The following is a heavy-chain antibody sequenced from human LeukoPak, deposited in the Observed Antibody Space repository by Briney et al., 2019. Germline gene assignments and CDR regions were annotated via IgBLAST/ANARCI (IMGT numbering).Heavy chain of an antibody. CDR2: INQDGSEN. D-gene: IGHD6-19*01. CDR3: ARGLYSSGWYFAY. J-gene: IGHJ4*02. CDR1: GFTFSSYW. Sequence: GGALRLSCAASGFTFSSYWMSWVRQAPGKGLEGVANINQDGSENYYVDSVKGRFTISRDNAKNSLYLQMRSLRAEDTAVYYCARGLYSSGWYFAYWGQGTLVTVSS. V-gene: IGHV3-7*01.